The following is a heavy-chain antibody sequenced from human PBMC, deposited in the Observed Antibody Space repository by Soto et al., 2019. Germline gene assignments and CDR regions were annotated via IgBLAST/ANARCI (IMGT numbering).Heavy chain of an antibody. CDR2: IDYSETT. J-gene: IGHJ3*02. Sequence: QLQLQESGPGLVKPSATLSLTCTFSGGSITSTNNYWNWIHQAPGKGLEWLGSIDYSETTYYKVFLRSRVTISVDTSTNQFSLKLSSVTAADTAVYYCARHRSYSAVATAAFDIWSQGTVVTVSP. D-gene: IGHD5-12*01. CDR1: GGSITSTNNY. V-gene: IGHV4-39*01. CDR3: ARHRSYSAVATAAFDI.